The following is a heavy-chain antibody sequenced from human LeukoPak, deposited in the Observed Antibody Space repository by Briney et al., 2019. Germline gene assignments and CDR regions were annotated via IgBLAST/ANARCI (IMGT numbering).Heavy chain of an antibody. CDR1: GGSISSYY. D-gene: IGHD3-10*01. Sequence: PSETLSLTCSVSGGSISSYYWNWIRQPPGKGLEWIGYMYCSGSTNYNPSLKSRLTISIDTSKNQFSLKLISVTAADTAVYYCAKGSDPFQWFGEFNVKLPRPIRHYYFDSWGQGTLVTVSS. J-gene: IGHJ4*02. CDR2: MYCSGST. CDR3: AKGSDPFQWFGEFNVKLPRPIRHYYFDS. V-gene: IGHV4-59*01.